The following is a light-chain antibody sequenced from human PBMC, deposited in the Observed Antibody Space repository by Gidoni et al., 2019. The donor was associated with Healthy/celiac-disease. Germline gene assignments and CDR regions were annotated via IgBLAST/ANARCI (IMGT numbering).Light chain of an antibody. CDR2: DAS. CDR1: QSVSSS. J-gene: IGKJ4*01. Sequence: EIVLTQSPATLSLSPGERATLSGRASQSVSSSLAWYQQKPGQAPRLLIYDASNRATGIPARFSGSGSGTDFTLTISSLEPEDFAVYYCQQRSNWLTFGGGTKVEIK. V-gene: IGKV3-11*01. CDR3: QQRSNWLT.